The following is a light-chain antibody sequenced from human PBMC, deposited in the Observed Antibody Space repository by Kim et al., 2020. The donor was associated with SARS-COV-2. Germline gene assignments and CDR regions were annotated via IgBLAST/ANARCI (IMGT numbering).Light chain of an antibody. Sequence: WSPVESATLSCRASQSVTSNSLAWYQQKPGQTPRLLIYGASSRAPGIPDRFSGSGSGTDFSLTISRLEPEDFAVYYCQQYGSSPRFGGGTKVDIK. CDR3: QQYGSSPR. CDR1: QSVTSNS. V-gene: IGKV3-20*01. CDR2: GAS. J-gene: IGKJ4*01.